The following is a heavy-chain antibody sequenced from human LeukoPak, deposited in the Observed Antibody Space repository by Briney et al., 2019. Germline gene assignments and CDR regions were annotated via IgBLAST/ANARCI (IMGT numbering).Heavy chain of an antibody. D-gene: IGHD6-6*01. CDR2: MNPNSGDT. CDR1: GYTFTGYY. V-gene: IGHV1-8*03. Sequence: ASVKVSCKASGYTFTGYYMHWVRQATGQGLEWMGWMNPNSGDTGYAQKFQGRVSITRNTSISTAYMELSSLISDDTAVYYCARAGSSSISYYYLDVWGKGTTVTVSS. J-gene: IGHJ6*04. CDR3: ARAGSSSISYYYLDV.